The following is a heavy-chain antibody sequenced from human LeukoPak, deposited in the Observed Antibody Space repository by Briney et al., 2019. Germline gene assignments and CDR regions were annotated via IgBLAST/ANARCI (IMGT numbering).Heavy chain of an antibody. CDR3: AKDDAWLRFGE. Sequence: GGSLRLSCAASGFTFSSYAMNWVRQAPGKGLEWVSTITGSGGSTYYADSVKGRFTISRDNSKNTLYLEVISLTAEDTAVYYCAKDDAWLRFGEWSQGTLVTVSS. CDR1: GFTFSSYA. CDR2: ITGSGGST. V-gene: IGHV3-23*01. D-gene: IGHD3-10*01. J-gene: IGHJ4*02.